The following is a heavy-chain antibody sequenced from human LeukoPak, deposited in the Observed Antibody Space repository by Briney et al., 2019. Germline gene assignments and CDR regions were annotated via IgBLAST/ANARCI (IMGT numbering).Heavy chain of an antibody. CDR2: IYHSGST. J-gene: IGHJ4*02. CDR3: ARGPYDYVWGSFDY. D-gene: IGHD3-16*01. CDR1: GGSISSYY. Sequence: KPSEALSLTCTVSGGSISSYYWGWIRQPPGKGLEWIGSIYHSGSTYYNPSLKSRVTISVDTSKNQFSLKLSSVTAADTAVYYCARGPYDYVWGSFDYWGQGILVTVSS. V-gene: IGHV4-38-2*02.